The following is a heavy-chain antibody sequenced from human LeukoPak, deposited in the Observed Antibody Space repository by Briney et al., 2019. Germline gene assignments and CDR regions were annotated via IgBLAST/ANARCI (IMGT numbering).Heavy chain of an antibody. J-gene: IGHJ4*02. V-gene: IGHV3-7*01. CDR2: IKQDGSEK. Sequence: PGGSLRLSCAASGFTFSSYSMSWVRQAPGKGLEWVANIKQDGSEKYYVDSVKGRFTISRDNAKNSLYLQMNSLRAEDTAVYYCARDDYGDYGLPYWGQGTLVTVSS. CDR1: GFTFSSYS. CDR3: ARDDYGDYGLPY. D-gene: IGHD4-17*01.